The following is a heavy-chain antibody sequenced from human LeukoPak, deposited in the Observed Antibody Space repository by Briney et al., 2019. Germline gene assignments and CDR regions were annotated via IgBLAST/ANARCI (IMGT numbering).Heavy chain of an antibody. V-gene: IGHV1-2*02. CDR2: INPNSGDT. Sequence: ASVKVSCKASGFTFTGYYMHWVRQAPGQGHEWVSWINPNSGDTKYAQKFQDRVTMTRDTSLTTAYMEMSSLTSDDTGVYYCATSAGATSLIEYWGQGTLVTVSS. CDR1: GFTFTGYY. D-gene: IGHD1-26*01. J-gene: IGHJ4*02. CDR3: ATSAGATSLIEY.